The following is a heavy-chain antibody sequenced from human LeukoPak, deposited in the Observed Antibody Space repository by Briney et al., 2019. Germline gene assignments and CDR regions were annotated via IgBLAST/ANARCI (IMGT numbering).Heavy chain of an antibody. CDR2: MNPNSGNT. CDR3: ARHRMYYDSSGYSPWSWAGDAFDI. V-gene: IGHV1-8*01. D-gene: IGHD3-22*01. J-gene: IGHJ3*02. CDR1: GYTFTSYD. Sequence: ASVKVSCNASGYTFTSYDINWVRQATGQGLEWMGWMNPNSGNTGYAQKFQGRVTMTRNTSISTAYMELGSLRSEDTAVYYCARHRMYYDSSGYSPWSWAGDAFDIWGQGTMVTVSS.